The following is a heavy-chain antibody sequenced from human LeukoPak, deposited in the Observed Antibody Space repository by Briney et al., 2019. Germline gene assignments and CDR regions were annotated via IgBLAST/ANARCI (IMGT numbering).Heavy chain of an antibody. CDR2: ISGYNGNT. CDR1: GYIFTNFG. CDR3: ARERAARRVNWFDP. Sequence: GASVKVSCKASGYIFTNFGISWVRQARGQGLEWMGWISGYNGNTKYVQKFQGRVTMTTDTSTSTAYLQLRSLRSDDTAVYYCARERAARRVNWFDPWGQGTLVTVSS. D-gene: IGHD6-6*01. J-gene: IGHJ5*02. V-gene: IGHV1-18*01.